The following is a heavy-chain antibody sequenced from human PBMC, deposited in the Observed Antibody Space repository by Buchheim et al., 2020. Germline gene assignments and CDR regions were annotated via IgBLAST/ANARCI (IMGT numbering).Heavy chain of an antibody. J-gene: IGHJ4*02. CDR2: IYYSGST. CDR3: ASSRGDYGDYYYDY. Sequence: QVQLQESGPGLVKPSETLSLTCTVSGGSISRYYWSWIRQPPGKGLEWIGYIYYSGSTNYNPSLKSRVTISVDTSKNQFPLKLSSVTAADTAVYYCASSRGDYGDYYYDYWGQGTL. D-gene: IGHD4-17*01. CDR1: GGSISRYY. V-gene: IGHV4-59*08.